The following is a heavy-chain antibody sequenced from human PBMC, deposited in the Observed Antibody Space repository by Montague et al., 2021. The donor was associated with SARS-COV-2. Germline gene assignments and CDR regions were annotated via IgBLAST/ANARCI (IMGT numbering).Heavy chain of an antibody. CDR1: GGSFSGYY. J-gene: IGHJ4*02. Sequence: TLSLTCAVYGGSFSGYYWSWIRQPPGKGLEWIGEINHSGSTNYNPSLKSRVTISVDTSKDQFSLKLSSVTAADTAVYYCARDLGDYWGQGTLVTVSS. CDR2: INHSGST. CDR3: ARDLGDY. V-gene: IGHV4-34*01.